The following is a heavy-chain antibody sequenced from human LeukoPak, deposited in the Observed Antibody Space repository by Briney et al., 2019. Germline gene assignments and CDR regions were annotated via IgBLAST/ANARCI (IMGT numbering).Heavy chain of an antibody. CDR1: GGSISSGSYY. D-gene: IGHD6-19*01. Sequence: SETLSLTCTVSGGSISSGSYYWSWIRQPAGKGLEWIGRIYPSGSTNYNPSLKSRFTLSVDTSKNHFSLKLSSVTAADTAVYYCARAVAQQPGVFDSWGQGTLVTVSS. V-gene: IGHV4-61*02. CDR2: IYPSGST. CDR3: ARAVAQQPGVFDS. J-gene: IGHJ4*02.